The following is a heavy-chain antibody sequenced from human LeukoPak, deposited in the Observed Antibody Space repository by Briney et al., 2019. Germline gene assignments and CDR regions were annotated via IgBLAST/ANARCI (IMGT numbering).Heavy chain of an antibody. Sequence: ASVKVSCKASGYTFTDYYMHWVRQATGQGLEWMGWINPNSGGPNYAHKFQDRVTMTRVPSISTAYIELSRLRSDDTAVYYCARGVYCSRTTCTPDYWGPGILVTVSS. V-gene: IGHV1-2*07. CDR1: GYTFTDYY. D-gene: IGHD2-2*01. CDR3: ARGVYCSRTTCTPDY. J-gene: IGHJ4*02. CDR2: INPNSGGP.